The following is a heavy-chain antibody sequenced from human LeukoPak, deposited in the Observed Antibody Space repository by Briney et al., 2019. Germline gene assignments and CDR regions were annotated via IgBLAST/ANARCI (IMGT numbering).Heavy chain of an antibody. V-gene: IGHV1-18*01. Sequence: GASVKVSCKASGYTFTSYGISWVRQAPGQGLEWMGWISAYNGNTNYAQKLQGRVTMTTDTSTSTAYMELRSLRSDDTAVYYCARFTWGLKWLRFFWFDPWGQGTLVTVSS. CDR3: ARFTWGLKWLRFFWFDP. J-gene: IGHJ5*02. CDR2: ISAYNGNT. D-gene: IGHD5-12*01. CDR1: GYTFTSYG.